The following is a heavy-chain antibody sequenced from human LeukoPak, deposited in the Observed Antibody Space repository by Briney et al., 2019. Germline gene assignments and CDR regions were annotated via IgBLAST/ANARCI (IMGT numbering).Heavy chain of an antibody. V-gene: IGHV3-33*03. Sequence: GGSLRLSCAASGFTFNNYAMHWVRQSPDKGLEWVSVIWSDGGTKYYADSVKGRFTIARDNAKNTLYLQMNSLRAEDTAVYYCYGANAEHWGQGTLVTVSS. CDR2: IWSDGGTK. D-gene: IGHD4-23*01. CDR1: GFTFNNYA. J-gene: IGHJ1*01. CDR3: YGANAEH.